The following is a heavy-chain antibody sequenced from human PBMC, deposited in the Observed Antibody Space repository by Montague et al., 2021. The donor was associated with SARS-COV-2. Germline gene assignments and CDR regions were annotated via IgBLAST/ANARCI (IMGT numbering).Heavy chain of an antibody. CDR1: GGSISSGGYY. D-gene: IGHD2-8*01. CDR3: ARAKGFLVLMVYVMGAFDN. CDR2: IYYSGST. V-gene: IGHV4-31*03. Sequence: TLSLTCTVSGGSISSGGYYWGWIRQHPGKGLEWIGYIYYSGSTYYNPSLKSRVTLSVDTSKNQFSLKLSSVTAADTAVYYCARAKGFLVLMVYVMGAFDNWGQGTIVTVSS. J-gene: IGHJ3*02.